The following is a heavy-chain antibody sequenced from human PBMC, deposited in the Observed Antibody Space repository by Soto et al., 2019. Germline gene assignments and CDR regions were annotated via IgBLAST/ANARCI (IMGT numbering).Heavy chain of an antibody. V-gene: IGHV3-23*01. CDR2: ISGSGGST. D-gene: IGHD2-21*02. Sequence: LRLSCAASGFTFSSYAMSWVRQAPGKGLEWVSAISGSGGSTYYADSVKGRFTISRDNSKNTMYLQMNSLRAEDTAVYYCAKEASGDCYSELDYWGQGNLVTVSS. J-gene: IGHJ4*02. CDR1: GFTFSSYA. CDR3: AKEASGDCYSELDY.